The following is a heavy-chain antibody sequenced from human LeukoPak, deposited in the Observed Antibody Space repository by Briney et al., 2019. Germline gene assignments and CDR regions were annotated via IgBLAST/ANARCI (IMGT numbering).Heavy chain of an antibody. D-gene: IGHD5-18*01. J-gene: IGHJ5*02. Sequence: PSGTLSLTCTVSGGSISSSSYYWVWIRQPPGNGLEWIGSIYYSGSTYYNPSLKSRVTISVDTSKNQFSLKLSSVTAADTAVYYCARGRDSYGLFDPWGQGTLVTVSS. V-gene: IGHV4-39*07. CDR3: ARGRDSYGLFDP. CDR2: IYYSGST. CDR1: GGSISSSSYY.